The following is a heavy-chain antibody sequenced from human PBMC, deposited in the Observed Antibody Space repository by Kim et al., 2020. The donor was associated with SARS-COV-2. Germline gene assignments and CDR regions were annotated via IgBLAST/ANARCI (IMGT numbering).Heavy chain of an antibody. Sequence: ASVKVSCKVSGYTLTKSSMHWVRQAPGRGLEWVGGFDPEDEDDETVYAERFLGRVSMTADTSTGTAYMELSSLTFDDSAIYFCATAAPGDAFEFWGQGTMVTVSA. CDR3: ATAAPGDAFEF. CDR1: GYTLTKSS. D-gene: IGHD2-15*01. CDR2: FDPEDEDDET. V-gene: IGHV1-24*01. J-gene: IGHJ3*01.